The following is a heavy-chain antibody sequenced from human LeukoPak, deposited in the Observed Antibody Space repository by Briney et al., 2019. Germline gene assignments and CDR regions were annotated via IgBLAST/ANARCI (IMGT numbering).Heavy chain of an antibody. CDR3: ARVDTAMVAHWYFDL. CDR2: IIPIFGTA. J-gene: IGHJ2*01. V-gene: IGHV1-69*13. D-gene: IGHD5-18*01. Sequence: SVKVSCKASGGTFSSYAISWVRQAPGQGLEWMGGIIPIFGTANYAQKFQGRVTITADESTSTAYMELGSLRSEDTAVYYCARVDTAMVAHWYFDLWGRGTLVTVSS. CDR1: GGTFSSYA.